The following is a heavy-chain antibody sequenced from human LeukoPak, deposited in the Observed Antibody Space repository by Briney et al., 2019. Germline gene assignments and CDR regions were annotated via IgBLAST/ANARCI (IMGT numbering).Heavy chain of an antibody. Sequence: PSHPLSLTCAVSGGSISRGGHSWSWIRQPPGKGLERIGYIYHSVSTCYNPSLKSRVTISVDRSKNQFSLKLSSVTAADTAVYYCARGVVPAAKALAFDIWGQGTMVTVSS. CDR3: ARGVVPAAKALAFDI. D-gene: IGHD2-2*01. J-gene: IGHJ3*02. CDR2: IYHSVST. CDR1: GGSISRGGHS. V-gene: IGHV4-30-2*01.